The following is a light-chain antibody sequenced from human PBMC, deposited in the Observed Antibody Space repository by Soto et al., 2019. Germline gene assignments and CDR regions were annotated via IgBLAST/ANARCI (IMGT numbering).Light chain of an antibody. Sequence: EVVLTQSPVTLALSPGERATLSCRASQNVDIYVAWYQQKPGQAPRLLIYDASNRATGIPARFSGSGSGTDFTLTISSLEPEDFAVYYCQQRKDWPPLTFGGGTTVEIK. CDR3: QQRKDWPPLT. V-gene: IGKV3-11*01. CDR1: QNVDIY. CDR2: DAS. J-gene: IGKJ4*01.